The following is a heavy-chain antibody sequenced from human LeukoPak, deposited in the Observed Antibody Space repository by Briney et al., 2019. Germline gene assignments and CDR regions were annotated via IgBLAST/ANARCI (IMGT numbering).Heavy chain of an antibody. V-gene: IGHV4-31*03. Sequence: SETLSLTCTVSGGSISSGGYYWSWLRRHPGKGLEWIGYIYYSGSTYYNPSLKSRVTISVDTSKNQFSLKLSSVTAADTAVYYCARGSSSWPFDYWGQGTLVTVSS. J-gene: IGHJ4*02. CDR1: GGSISSGGYY. CDR3: ARGSSSWPFDY. D-gene: IGHD6-6*01. CDR2: IYYSGST.